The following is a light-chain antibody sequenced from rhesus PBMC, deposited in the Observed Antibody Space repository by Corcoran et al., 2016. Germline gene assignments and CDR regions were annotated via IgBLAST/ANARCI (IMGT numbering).Light chain of an antibody. CDR2: NAS. CDR3: LQYSSSPYS. J-gene: IGKJ2*01. Sequence: DIQMTQSPSSLSASVGDTVTITCQASQGISSWLAWYQQKPGKAPKLLLYNASSLQSGVPSRFSGTGSGTDFTLTISNLQPADFATYYCLQYSSSPYSFGQGTKVEIK. CDR1: QGISSW. V-gene: IGKV1-22*01.